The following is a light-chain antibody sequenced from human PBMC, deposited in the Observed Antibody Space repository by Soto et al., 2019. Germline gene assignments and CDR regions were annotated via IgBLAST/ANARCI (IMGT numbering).Light chain of an antibody. CDR3: QQYGSSRT. CDR1: QSVSSSY. V-gene: IGKV3-20*01. CDR2: GAS. J-gene: IGKJ1*01. Sequence: EIVLTQSPGTLSLSPGERATLSCRASQSVSSSYLAWYQQKPGQAPRLLIYGASSRATGIPDRFIGSGSGTDFTLTIIRLEPEDFAVYYCQQYGSSRTFGQGTKVDIK.